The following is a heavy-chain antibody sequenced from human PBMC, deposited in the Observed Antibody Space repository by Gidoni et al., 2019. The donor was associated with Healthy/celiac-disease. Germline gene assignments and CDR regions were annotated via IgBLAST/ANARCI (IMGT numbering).Heavy chain of an antibody. CDR3: ARDRVGATPEDY. J-gene: IGHJ4*02. CDR2: SSAYNGNT. Sequence: QVQLVQSGAEVQKPGASVKVSCKASGSTFTSYGISWVRQAHGQGLEWMGWSSAYNGNTNYAQKLQGRVTMTTDTSTSTAYMELRSLRSDDTAVYYCARDRVGATPEDYWGQGTLVTVSS. V-gene: IGHV1-18*01. CDR1: GSTFTSYG. D-gene: IGHD1-26*01.